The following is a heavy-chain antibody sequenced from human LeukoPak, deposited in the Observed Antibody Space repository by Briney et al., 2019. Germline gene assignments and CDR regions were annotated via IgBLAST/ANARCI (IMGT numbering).Heavy chain of an antibody. CDR2: INRSGST. CDR1: GGSFSGYY. V-gene: IGHV4-34*01. D-gene: IGHD6-19*01. Sequence: SETLSLTCAVYGGSFSGYYWSWIRQPPGKGLEWIGEINRSGSTNYNPSLKSRVTISVDTSKNQFSLKLSSVTAADTAVYYCARGRGAVAGFNYWGQGTLVTVSS. CDR3: ARGRGAVAGFNY. J-gene: IGHJ4*02.